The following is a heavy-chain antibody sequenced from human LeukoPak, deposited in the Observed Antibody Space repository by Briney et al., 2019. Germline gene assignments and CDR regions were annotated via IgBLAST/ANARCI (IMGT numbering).Heavy chain of an antibody. J-gene: IGHJ4*02. CDR1: GFTFSSYA. D-gene: IGHD3-3*01. Sequence: GGPLRLSCAASGFTFSSYAMSWVRQAPGKGLEWVSAISGSGGSTYYADSVKGRFTISRDNSKNTLYLQMNSLRAEDTAVYYCAKVSPPSYYDFWSGYFDYWGQGTLVTVSS. CDR2: ISGSGGST. V-gene: IGHV3-23*01. CDR3: AKVSPPSYYDFWSGYFDY.